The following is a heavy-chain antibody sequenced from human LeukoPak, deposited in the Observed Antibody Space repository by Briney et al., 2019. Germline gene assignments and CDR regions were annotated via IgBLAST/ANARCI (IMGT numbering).Heavy chain of an antibody. CDR1: GGSISSGSYY. CDR3: ARLYDSSGYLYYYYYYMDV. CDR2: IYTSGST. J-gene: IGHJ6*03. Sequence: ASQTLSLTCTVSGGSISSGSYYWSWIRQPAGKGLEWIGRIYTSGSTYYNPSLKSRVTISVDTSKNQFSLKLSSVTAADTAVYYCARLYDSSGYLYYYYYYMDVWGKGTTVAISS. D-gene: IGHD3-22*01. V-gene: IGHV4-61*02.